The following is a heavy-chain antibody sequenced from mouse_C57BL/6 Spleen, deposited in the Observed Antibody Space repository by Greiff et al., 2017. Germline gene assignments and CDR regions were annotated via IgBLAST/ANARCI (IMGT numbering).Heavy chain of an antibody. CDR1: GFSLTSYG. CDR2: IWRGGST. Sequence: QVQLQESGPGLVQPSQSLSITCTVSGFSLTSYGVHWVRQSPGKGLEWLGVIWRGGSTDYNAAFMSRLSITKDNSKSQVFFKMNSLQADDTAIYYCAKTDGNYEKPWFAYWGQGTLVTVSA. CDR3: AKTDGNYEKPWFAY. J-gene: IGHJ3*01. D-gene: IGHD2-1*01. V-gene: IGHV2-5*01.